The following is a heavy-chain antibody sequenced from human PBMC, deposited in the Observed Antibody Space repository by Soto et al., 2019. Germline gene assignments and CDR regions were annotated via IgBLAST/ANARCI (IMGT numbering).Heavy chain of an antibody. V-gene: IGHV4-4*02. CDR2: INHSGTT. Sequence: SETLSLTCFVSFTSISSTYWWTCFRPAPGKGLEWIGEINHSGTTNYNPSLKSRVTISVDTSKNQFSLKLSSVTAADTAVYYCARAAAAGGNNWFDPWGQGTLVTVSS. CDR3: ARAAAAGGNNWFDP. D-gene: IGHD6-13*01. J-gene: IGHJ5*02. CDR1: FTSISSTYW.